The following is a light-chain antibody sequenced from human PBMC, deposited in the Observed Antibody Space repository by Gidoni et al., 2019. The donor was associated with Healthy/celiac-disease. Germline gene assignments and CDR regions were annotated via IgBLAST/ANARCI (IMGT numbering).Light chain of an antibody. CDR1: SSDVGGYNY. V-gene: IGLV2-11*01. CDR3: CSYAGSVV. CDR2: DVS. J-gene: IGLJ2*01. Sequence: QSALTQPRSGSGSPGQSVTISCTGTSSDVGGYNYVSWYQQHPGKAPKLMIYDVSKRPSGVPDRFSGSKSGNTASLTISGLQAEDEADYYCCSYAGSVVFGGGTTLTVL.